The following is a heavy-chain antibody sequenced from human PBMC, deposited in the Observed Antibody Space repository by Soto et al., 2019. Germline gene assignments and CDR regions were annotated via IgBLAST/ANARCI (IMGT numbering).Heavy chain of an antibody. CDR2: ISYDGSNK. CDR3: AKGRIAAAGTPLDY. V-gene: IGHV3-30*18. Sequence: QVQLVESGGGVVQPGRSLRLSCAASGFTFSSYGMHWVRQAPGKGLEWVAVISYDGSNKYYADSVKGRFTISRDNSKNTLYLQMNSLRAEDTAVYYCAKGRIAAAGTPLDYWGQGTLVTVSS. J-gene: IGHJ4*02. D-gene: IGHD6-13*01. CDR1: GFTFSSYG.